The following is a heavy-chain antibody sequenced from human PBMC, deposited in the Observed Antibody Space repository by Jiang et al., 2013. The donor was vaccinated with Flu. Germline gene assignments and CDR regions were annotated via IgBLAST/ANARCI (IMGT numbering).Heavy chain of an antibody. CDR1: GFTFSSYG. CDR3: AKDGEMATISGWFDP. V-gene: IGHV3-30*02. D-gene: IGHD5-24*01. CDR2: IRYDGSNK. J-gene: IGHJ5*02. Sequence: QLLESGGGVVQPGGSLRLSCAASGFTFSSYGMHWVRQAPGKGLEWVAFIRYDGSNKYYADSVKGRFTISRDNSKNTLYLQMNSLRAEDTAVYYCAKDGEMATISGWFDPWGQGTLVTVSS.